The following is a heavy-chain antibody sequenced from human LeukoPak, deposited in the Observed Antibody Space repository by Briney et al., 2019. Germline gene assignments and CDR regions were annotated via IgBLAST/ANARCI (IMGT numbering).Heavy chain of an antibody. D-gene: IGHD6-13*01. CDR3: TRGAKAAAGLCDY. Sequence: GGSLRLSCTASGFTFGDYAMSWVRQAPGKGLEWVGFIRSNNYGETTEYAASVKGRFTTSRDDSDSIAYLQMNNLKTEDTAVYYCTRGAKAAAGLCDYWGQGTLVTVSS. J-gene: IGHJ4*02. CDR2: IRSNNYGETT. CDR1: GFTFGDYA. V-gene: IGHV3-49*04.